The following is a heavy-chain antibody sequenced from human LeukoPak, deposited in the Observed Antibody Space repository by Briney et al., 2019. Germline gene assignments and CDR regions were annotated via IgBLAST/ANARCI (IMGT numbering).Heavy chain of an antibody. D-gene: IGHD1-26*01. CDR2: IGTAGDT. Sequence: GGSLRLSCAASGFTLSSYDMHWVRQATGKGLEWVSAIGTAGDTYYPGSVKGRFTISRENAKNSLYLQMNSLRAGDTAVYYCARGSFRRGSYHFDYWGQGTLVTVSS. CDR1: GFTLSSYD. J-gene: IGHJ4*02. V-gene: IGHV3-13*01. CDR3: ARGSFRRGSYHFDY.